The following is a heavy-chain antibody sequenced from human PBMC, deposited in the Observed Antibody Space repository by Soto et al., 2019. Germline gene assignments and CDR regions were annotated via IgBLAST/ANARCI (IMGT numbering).Heavy chain of an antibody. J-gene: IGHJ4*02. CDR2: ISGSGDST. CDR3: ARRGPGTYFDY. D-gene: IGHD6-13*01. CDR1: GFTFSSYA. V-gene: IGHV3-23*01. Sequence: EVQLLDSGGGLVQPGGSLRLSCAASGFTFSSYAMNWVRQAPGKGLEWVSVISGSGDSTYYADSVKGRFTISSDNSKNTLYLDMNSLRSEDTAVYYCARRGPGTYFDYWGQGTLVTVTS.